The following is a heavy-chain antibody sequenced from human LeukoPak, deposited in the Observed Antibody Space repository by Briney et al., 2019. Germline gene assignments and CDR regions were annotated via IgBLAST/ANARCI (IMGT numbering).Heavy chain of an antibody. CDR1: GFIFNNYA. V-gene: IGHV3-9*01. CDR3: AKDNRRHYTSGPNPDSLH. D-gene: IGHD6-19*01. Sequence: GGSLRLSCAGSGFIFNNYAMHWVRQPPGKGLEWVSGISWNSGSIDYANSVKGRFTISRDNAKNSLYLQMNSLRVEDTAFYYCAKDNRRHYTSGPNPDSLHWGQGALVTVSS. J-gene: IGHJ4*02. CDR2: ISWNSGSI.